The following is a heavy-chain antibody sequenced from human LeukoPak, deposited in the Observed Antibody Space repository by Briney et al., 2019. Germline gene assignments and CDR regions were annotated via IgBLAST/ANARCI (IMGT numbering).Heavy chain of an antibody. CDR3: AKQSGPGLLVAFDI. CDR1: GFTFSSYA. J-gene: IGHJ3*02. D-gene: IGHD2-15*01. V-gene: IGHV3-23*01. Sequence: GASLRLSCAASGFTFSSYAMSWVREAPGKGVGWGSAISGSGGSTYYANSVKGRFTISRDNSKNTLYLQMNSLRAEDTAVYYCAKQSGPGLLVAFDIWGQGTMVTVSS. CDR2: ISGSGGST.